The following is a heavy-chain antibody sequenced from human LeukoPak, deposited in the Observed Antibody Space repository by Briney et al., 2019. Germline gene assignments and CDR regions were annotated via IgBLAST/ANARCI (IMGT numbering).Heavy chain of an antibody. J-gene: IGHJ4*02. Sequence: GGSLRLSCAASGFTFSSYWMSWVRQAPGKGLEWVANIKQDGSEKYYVDSVKGRFTISRDNAKNSLYLQMNSLRAEDTAVYYCARDWFGEAALMRYWGQGTLVTVSS. CDR2: IKQDGSEK. CDR1: GFTFSSYW. CDR3: ARDWFGEAALMRY. V-gene: IGHV3-7*01. D-gene: IGHD3-10*01.